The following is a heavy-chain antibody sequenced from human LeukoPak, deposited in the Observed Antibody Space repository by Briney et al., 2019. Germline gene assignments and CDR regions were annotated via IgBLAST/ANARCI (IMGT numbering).Heavy chain of an antibody. J-gene: IGHJ4*02. CDR3: GRGHWGLDY. V-gene: IGHV3-11*04. Sequence: PGGSLRLSYAVSGFTFSDSYMTWIRQAPGKGLEWVSYISNSGSSIYYADSVKGRFTTSRDNAKSSLYLQMNSLRAEDTAVYYCGRGHWGLDYWGQGALVTVSS. D-gene: IGHD7-27*01. CDR2: ISNSGSSI. CDR1: GFTFSDSY.